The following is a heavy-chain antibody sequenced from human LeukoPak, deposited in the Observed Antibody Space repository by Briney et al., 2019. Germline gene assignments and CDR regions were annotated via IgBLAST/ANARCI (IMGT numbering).Heavy chain of an antibody. J-gene: IGHJ5*02. D-gene: IGHD3-22*01. CDR1: GGSISSGGYS. V-gene: IGHV4-30-2*01. CDR3: ARSVTMIVVDRLGWFDP. Sequence: PSETLSLTCAVSGGSISSGGYSWSWIRQPPGKGLEWIGYIYHSGSTYYNPSLKSRVTISVDRSKNQFSLKLSSVTAADTAVYYCARSVTMIVVDRLGWFDPWGQGTLVTVSS. CDR2: IYHSGST.